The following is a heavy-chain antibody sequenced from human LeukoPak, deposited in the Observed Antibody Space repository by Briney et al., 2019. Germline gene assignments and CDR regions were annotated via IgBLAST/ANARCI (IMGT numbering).Heavy chain of an antibody. CDR1: GGPISSYY. Sequence: PSHTLSLTRTVSGGPISSYYWIWIRHPPAKGLEWIGDNYYSGSSNYDPSLKSRVNISVDTSKNQVSLKLSSVTAADTAVYYCARSPWGTMVRGGLYYDYWGQGTLVTVSS. CDR2: NYYSGSS. V-gene: IGHV4-59*07. D-gene: IGHD3-10*01. CDR3: ARSPWGTMVRGGLYYDY. J-gene: IGHJ4*02.